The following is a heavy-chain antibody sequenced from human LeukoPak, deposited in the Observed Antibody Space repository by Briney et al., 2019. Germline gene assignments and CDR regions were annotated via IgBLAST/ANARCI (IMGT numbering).Heavy chain of an antibody. D-gene: IGHD6-19*01. CDR2: ITSSSRYI. J-gene: IGHJ6*03. Sequence: GGSLRLSCAASGFTFSSYSMNWVRQAPGKGLEWVSSITSSSRYIYYADSVKGRFTISRDNAENSLYLQMDSLTAEDTAVYYCARSGWYPYYYMDVWGKGTTVTISS. CDR1: GFTFSSYS. CDR3: ARSGWYPYYYMDV. V-gene: IGHV3-21*01.